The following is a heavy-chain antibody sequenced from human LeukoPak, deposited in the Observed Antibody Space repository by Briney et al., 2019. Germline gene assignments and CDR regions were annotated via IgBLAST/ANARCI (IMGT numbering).Heavy chain of an antibody. CDR3: AKDLVAGSYLEYFQH. Sequence: GGSLRLSCAASGFTFSSYAMSWVRQAPGKGLEWVSAIRGSGGSTYYADSVKGRFTISRDNSKNTLYLQMNSLRAEDTAVYYCAKDLVAGSYLEYFQHWGQGTLVTVSS. J-gene: IGHJ1*01. V-gene: IGHV3-23*01. CDR2: IRGSGGST. D-gene: IGHD3-10*01. CDR1: GFTFSSYA.